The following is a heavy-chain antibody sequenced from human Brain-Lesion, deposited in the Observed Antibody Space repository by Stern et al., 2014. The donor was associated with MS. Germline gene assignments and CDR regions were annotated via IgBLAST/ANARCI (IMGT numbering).Heavy chain of an antibody. CDR1: GGSVSSTSYA. CDR3: AGEEDIRYCSGGSCTGNWFDP. J-gene: IGHJ5*02. D-gene: IGHD2-15*01. V-gene: IGHV4-39*01. CDR2: IYYSGNT. Sequence: QVQLVESGPGLVKPSETLSLTCTVAGGSVSSTSYAWAWIRQPPGKGLEWIGTIYYSGNTNYRPSLQSRLTISLDQYQNQFSLPMSSVTAADTAVYYCAGEEDIRYCSGGSCTGNWFDPWGQGTLVTVSS.